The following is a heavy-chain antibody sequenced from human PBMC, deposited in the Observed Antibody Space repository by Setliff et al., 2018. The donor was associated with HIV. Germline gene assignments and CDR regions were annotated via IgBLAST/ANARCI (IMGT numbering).Heavy chain of an antibody. J-gene: IGHJ5*02. V-gene: IGHV4-39*01. CDR1: GGSISSTSYY. CDR2: IYYSGNT. Sequence: PSETLSLTCSVSGGSISSTSYYWSWIRQPPGKGLEWIGSIYYSGNTYYNPSLKSRVTISVDTSKNQFSLKLSSVTAADTAVYFCARHRGVRGSTGWFGITWFDPWGQGALVTVSS. CDR3: ARHRGVRGSTGWFGITWFDP. D-gene: IGHD6-19*01.